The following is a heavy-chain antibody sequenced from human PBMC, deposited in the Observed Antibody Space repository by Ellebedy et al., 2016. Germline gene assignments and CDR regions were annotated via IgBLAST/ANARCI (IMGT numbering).Heavy chain of an antibody. CDR1: GFTLSNYW. J-gene: IGHJ3*02. CDR3: AGGSGFLFDI. Sequence: GGSLRLSCAASGFTLSNYWMTWVRQAPGKGLEWVANIKQDGSEIYYLDSVKGRFAISRDNAKNSLYLQMNSLRDEDTALYYCAGGSGFLFDIWGQGTMVTVSS. D-gene: IGHD3-22*01. V-gene: IGHV3-7*04. CDR2: IKQDGSEI.